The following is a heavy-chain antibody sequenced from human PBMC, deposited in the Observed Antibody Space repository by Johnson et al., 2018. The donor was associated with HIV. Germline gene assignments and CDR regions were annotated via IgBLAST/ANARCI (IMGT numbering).Heavy chain of an antibody. CDR1: GFTFSSYA. CDR3: ARRGGSGWSAFDI. CDR2: ISYDGSNK. J-gene: IGHJ3*02. D-gene: IGHD6-19*01. V-gene: IGHV3-30-3*01. Sequence: QVQLVESGGGLVQPGRSLRLSCAASGFTFSSYAMHWVRQAPGKGLEWVAVISYDGSNKYYADSVKGRFTISRDNAKNSLYLQMNSLRAEDTALYYCARRGGSGWSAFDIWGQGTIVTVSS.